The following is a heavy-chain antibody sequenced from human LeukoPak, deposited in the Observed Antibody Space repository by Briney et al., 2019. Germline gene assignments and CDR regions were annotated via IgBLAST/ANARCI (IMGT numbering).Heavy chain of an antibody. Sequence: SETLSLTCTVSGGSINSNSYYWGWIRQPPGKGLEWIGSIYYSGSTYYNPSLKSRVTISVDTSKNQFSLKLSSVTAADTAVYYCARQTGSGLFILPGGQGTLVTVSS. J-gene: IGHJ4*02. CDR1: GGSINSNSYY. CDR3: ARQTGSGLFILP. CDR2: IYYSGST. V-gene: IGHV4-39*01. D-gene: IGHD3/OR15-3a*01.